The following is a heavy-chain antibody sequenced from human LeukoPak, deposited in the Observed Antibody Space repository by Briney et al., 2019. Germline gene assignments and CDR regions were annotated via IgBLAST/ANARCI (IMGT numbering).Heavy chain of an antibody. J-gene: IGHJ4*02. Sequence: ASVKVSCKASGYSFTDKYMHWVRQAPGQGLEWMGWINPNSGGTNYAQKFQGRVTMTTDTSMSTAYMELSRLTSDDTAVYYCAREGSIAAAGTPPLDYWGQGTLVTVSS. V-gene: IGHV1-2*02. CDR3: AREGSIAAAGTPPLDY. CDR2: INPNSGGT. CDR1: GYSFTDKY. D-gene: IGHD6-13*01.